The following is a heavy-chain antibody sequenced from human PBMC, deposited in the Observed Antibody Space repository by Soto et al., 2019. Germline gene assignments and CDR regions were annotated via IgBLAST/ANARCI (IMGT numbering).Heavy chain of an antibody. CDR3: AKGVAVGFHFGSSTDRGFDP. Sequence: EVQLLESGGGLVQPGGSLRLSWAASGFTFSNYAMSWVRQAPGKGLEWVSIISGSGGTTYHADSVKDRFTISRDNSKNTLFLQMNSLRAEDTAVYYCAKGVAVGFHFGSSTDRGFDPWGQGTLVTVSS. CDR2: ISGSGGTT. V-gene: IGHV3-23*01. J-gene: IGHJ5*02. CDR1: GFTFSNYA. D-gene: IGHD6-6*01.